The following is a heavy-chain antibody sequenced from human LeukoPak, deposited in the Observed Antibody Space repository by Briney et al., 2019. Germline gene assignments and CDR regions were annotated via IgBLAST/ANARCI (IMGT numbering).Heavy chain of an antibody. D-gene: IGHD3-10*01. J-gene: IGHJ4*02. CDR3: ARKPMVRGVNAPGYYFDY. V-gene: IGHV4-4*02. Sequence: PSETLSLTCAVSGGSISSSNWWSWVRQPPGKGLEWIGEIYHSGSTNYNPSLKSRVTISVDKSKNQFSLKLSSVTAADTAVYYCARKPMVRGVNAPGYYFDYWGQGTLVTVSS. CDR1: GGSISSSNW. CDR2: IYHSGST.